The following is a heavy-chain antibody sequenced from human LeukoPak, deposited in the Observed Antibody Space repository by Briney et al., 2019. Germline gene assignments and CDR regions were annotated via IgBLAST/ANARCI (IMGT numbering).Heavy chain of an antibody. CDR3: ATVYYDSFDFDP. D-gene: IGHD3-22*01. J-gene: IGHJ5*02. CDR2: IIPILGIA. V-gene: IGHV1-69*04. Sequence: SVKVSCKASGGTFSSYAISWVRQAPGQGLEWMGRIIPILGIANYAQKFQGRVTITADKSTSTAYMELSSLRSEDTAVYYCATVYYDSFDFDPWGQGTLVIVSS. CDR1: GGTFSSYA.